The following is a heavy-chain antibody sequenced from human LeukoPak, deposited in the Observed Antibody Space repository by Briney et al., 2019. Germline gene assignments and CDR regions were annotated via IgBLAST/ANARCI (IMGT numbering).Heavy chain of an antibody. CDR2: ITDAVGST. V-gene: IGHV3-23*01. Sequence: GGSLRLSCAASGFTFSNYAMNWVRQAPGKGLEWVSAITDAVGSTHYADSVKGRFTISSDNSKNTVYLQMNSLRPEDMAVYYCAKEIFSGLLYIDYWGQGTLVTVSS. J-gene: IGHJ4*02. CDR3: AKEIFSGLLYIDY. CDR1: GFTFSNYA. D-gene: IGHD5-12*01.